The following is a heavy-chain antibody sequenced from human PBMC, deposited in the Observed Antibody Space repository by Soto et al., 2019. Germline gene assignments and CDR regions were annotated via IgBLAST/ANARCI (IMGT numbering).Heavy chain of an antibody. D-gene: IGHD3-16*01. CDR1: GASMNNYY. V-gene: IGHV4-59*01. CDR2: IFYSGTA. Sequence: SETLSLTCTVSGASMNNYYGSWIRQPPGKGLEYIGYIFYSGTADFNPSLRSRVTMSVDSSNNQFSLKLRSVTAADTAVYYCARSGHSFGGVIWGQGILVTVSS. CDR3: ARSGHSFGGVI. J-gene: IGHJ4*02.